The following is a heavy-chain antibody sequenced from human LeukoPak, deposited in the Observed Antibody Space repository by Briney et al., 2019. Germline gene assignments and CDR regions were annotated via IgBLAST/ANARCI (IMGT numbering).Heavy chain of an antibody. CDR2: ISGSGGST. D-gene: IGHD2-15*01. Sequence: PGGSLRLSCAASGFTFSSYAMSWVRQAPGKGLEWVSAISGSGGSTYYADSVKGRFTISRDNSKNTLYLQMNSLRAEDTAVYYCAKTTGYCSGGSCYGFDYWGQGTLVTVSS. V-gene: IGHV3-23*01. CDR3: AKTTGYCSGGSCYGFDY. J-gene: IGHJ4*02. CDR1: GFTFSSYA.